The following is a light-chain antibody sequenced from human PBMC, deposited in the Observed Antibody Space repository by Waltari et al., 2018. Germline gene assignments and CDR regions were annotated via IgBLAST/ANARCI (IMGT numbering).Light chain of an antibody. CDR1: SSNIGLAT. CDR3: ASWDGRLNGVV. CDR2: TTD. V-gene: IGLV1-44*01. Sequence: QSVLTQPPSASGTPGQRVTISCSGSSSNIGLATVNWYQQFPGAAPKLLIHTTDQRPSGVPYRFSGSKSGTSASLAISGLQSEDEADYFCASWDGRLNGVVFGGGTKLTVL. J-gene: IGLJ3*02.